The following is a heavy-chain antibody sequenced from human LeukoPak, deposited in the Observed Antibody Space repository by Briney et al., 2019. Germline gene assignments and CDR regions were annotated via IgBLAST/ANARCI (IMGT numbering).Heavy chain of an antibody. J-gene: IGHJ4*02. V-gene: IGHV3-23*01. CDR1: GFTFSNYS. Sequence: GGSLRLSCAASGFTFSNYSISWVHQAPGKGLEWVSAISGSGGSTYYADSVKGRFTISRDNSKNTLYLQMNSLRAEDTALYYCAKDRSSITSCSNYWGQGTLVTVSS. CDR2: ISGSGGST. CDR3: AKDRSSITSCSNY. D-gene: IGHD2-2*01.